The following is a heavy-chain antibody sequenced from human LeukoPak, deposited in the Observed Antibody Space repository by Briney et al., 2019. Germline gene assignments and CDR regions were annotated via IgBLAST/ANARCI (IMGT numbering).Heavy chain of an antibody. D-gene: IGHD6-19*01. CDR3: TRLYSSGWSGNWYFDL. Sequence: GGSLRLSCAASGFTFSSYWMSWVRQAPGKGLEWVGFIRSKAYGGTTEYAASVKGRFTISRDDSKSIAYLQMNSLKTEDTAVYYCTRLYSSGWSGNWYFDLWGRGTLVTVSS. J-gene: IGHJ2*01. CDR2: IRSKAYGGTT. CDR1: GFTFSSYW. V-gene: IGHV3-49*04.